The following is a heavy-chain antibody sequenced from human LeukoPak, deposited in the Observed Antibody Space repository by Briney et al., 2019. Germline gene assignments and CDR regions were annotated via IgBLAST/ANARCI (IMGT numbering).Heavy chain of an antibody. J-gene: IGHJ4*02. D-gene: IGHD1-26*01. CDR1: GFTFSSSW. CDR2: IKQDESER. CDR3: AKDTVGVLDY. Sequence: GGSLRLXCAASGFTFSSSWMSWVRQAPGKGLEWVANIKQDESERHYVDSVKGRFTISRDNAKNSLYLQMNSLRPEDTAVYYCAKDTVGVLDYWGQGILVAVSS. V-gene: IGHV3-7*04.